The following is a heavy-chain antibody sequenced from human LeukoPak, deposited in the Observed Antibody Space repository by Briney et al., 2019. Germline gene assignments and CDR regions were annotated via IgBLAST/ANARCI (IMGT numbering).Heavy chain of an antibody. D-gene: IGHD3-22*01. V-gene: IGHV1-18*01. Sequence: ASVRVSCKASGYTFTSYGISWVRQAPGQGLEWMGWTSAYNGNTNYAQKLQGRVTMTTDTSTSTAYMELRSLRSDDTAVYYCARKYYDSSGYYFDYWGQGTLVTVSS. J-gene: IGHJ4*02. CDR2: TSAYNGNT. CDR1: GYTFTSYG. CDR3: ARKYYDSSGYYFDY.